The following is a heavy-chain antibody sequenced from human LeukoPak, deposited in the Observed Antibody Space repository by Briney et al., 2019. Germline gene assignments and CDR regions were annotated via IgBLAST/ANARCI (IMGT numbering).Heavy chain of an antibody. CDR2: IWYDGSNK. V-gene: IGHV3-33*01. CDR1: GFTFTSYA. D-gene: IGHD4-17*01. J-gene: IGHJ4*02. Sequence: GGSLRLSCAASGFTFTSYAMHGVRQAPGKGLEWVAVIWYDGSNKYYADSVKGRFTISRDNSKNTLYLQMNSLRAEDTAVYYCARDLSMTTVTLDYWGQGTLVTVSS. CDR3: ARDLSMTTVTLDY.